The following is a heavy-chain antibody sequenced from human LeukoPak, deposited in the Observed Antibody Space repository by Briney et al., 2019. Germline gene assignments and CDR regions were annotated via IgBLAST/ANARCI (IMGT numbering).Heavy chain of an antibody. J-gene: IGHJ4*02. Sequence: PGGSLRLSCAASGFTFSSYWMSWVRQAPGKGLEWVANIKQDGSEKYYVDSVKGRFTISRDNAKNSLYLQMNSLRAEDTAVYYCARGIWSTTLTAYYLDYWGQGTLVTVSS. CDR3: ARGIWSTTLTAYYLDY. CDR1: GFTFSSYW. D-gene: IGHD2-21*02. V-gene: IGHV3-7*01. CDR2: IKQDGSEK.